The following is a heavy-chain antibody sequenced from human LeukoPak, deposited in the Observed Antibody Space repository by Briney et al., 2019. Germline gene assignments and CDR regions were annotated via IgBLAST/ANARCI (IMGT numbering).Heavy chain of an antibody. D-gene: IGHD3-22*01. Sequence: GASVKVSCKASGGTFSSYAISWVRQAPGQGLEWMGGIIPIFGTANYAQKFQGRVTITADESTSTAYMELSSLRSEDTAVYYCARELRNYYDSSGYYYEYVDYWGQGTLVTVSS. CDR3: ARELRNYYDSSGYYYEYVDY. CDR2: IIPIFGTA. CDR1: GGTFSSYA. J-gene: IGHJ4*02. V-gene: IGHV1-69*13.